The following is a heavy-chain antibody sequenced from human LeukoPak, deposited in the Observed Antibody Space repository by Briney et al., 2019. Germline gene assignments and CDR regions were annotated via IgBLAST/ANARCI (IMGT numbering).Heavy chain of an antibody. D-gene: IGHD3-10*01. CDR3: AKDGKPVLLWFGYHGNWFDP. J-gene: IGHJ5*02. CDR1: GFTFSSYG. V-gene: IGHV3-33*06. CDR2: IWYDGSNK. Sequence: GGSLRLSCAASGFTFSSYGMHWFRQAPGKGLEWVAVIWYDGSNKYYADSVKGRFTISRDNSKNTLYLQMNSLRAEDTAVYYCAKDGKPVLLWFGYHGNWFDPWGQGTLVTVSS.